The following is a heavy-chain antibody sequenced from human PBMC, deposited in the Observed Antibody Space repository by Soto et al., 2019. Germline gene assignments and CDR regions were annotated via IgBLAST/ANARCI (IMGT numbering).Heavy chain of an antibody. J-gene: IGHJ6*02. Sequence: QVQLVQSGAEVKKPGASVKVSCKASGYIFVNYGIAWVRQAPGQGLEWMGWISPYTGNTHSATKVQGRLTMTTDTYTSTADMDLGSMTSDDTAVYYCVMVDNYVTPTPQDVWGQGTTVTVSS. D-gene: IGHD3-16*01. CDR1: GYIFVNYG. V-gene: IGHV1-18*01. CDR3: VMVDNYVTPTPQDV. CDR2: ISPYTGNT.